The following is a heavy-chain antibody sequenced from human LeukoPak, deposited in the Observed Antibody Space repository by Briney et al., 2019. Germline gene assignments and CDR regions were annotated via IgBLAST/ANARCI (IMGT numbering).Heavy chain of an antibody. V-gene: IGHV3-7*04. CDR2: IGEDGNEN. CDR1: GFNFTNYN. Sequence: GGSLRLSCAASGFNFTNYNMNWVRQAPGKGLEWVANIGEDGNENYCVDSVKGRFTISRDNAKNSLYLQMNSLRAEDTAVYYCARNWAMLDYWGQGILVTVSS. D-gene: IGHD2-2*01. J-gene: IGHJ4*02. CDR3: ARNWAMLDY.